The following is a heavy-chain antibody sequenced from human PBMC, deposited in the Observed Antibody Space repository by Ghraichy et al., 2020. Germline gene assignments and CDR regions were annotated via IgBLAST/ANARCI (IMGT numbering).Heavy chain of an antibody. CDR3: ARTTPSITGTTSFDY. D-gene: IGHD1-7*01. J-gene: IGHJ4*02. CDR1: GGSISSYY. Sequence: SETLSLTCTVSGGSISSYYWSWIRQPPGKGLEWIGYIYTSGSTNYNPSLKRRVTISVDTSKNQFSLKLSSVTAADTAVYYCARTTPSITGTTSFDYWGQGTLVTVSS. V-gene: IGHV4-4*09. CDR2: IYTSGST.